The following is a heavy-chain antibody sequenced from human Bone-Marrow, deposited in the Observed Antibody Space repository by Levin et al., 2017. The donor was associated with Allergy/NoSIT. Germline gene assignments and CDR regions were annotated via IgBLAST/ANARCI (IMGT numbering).Heavy chain of an antibody. Sequence: SETLSLTCAVYGGSFSGYYWSWIRQPPGKGLEWIGEINHSGSTNYNPSLKSRVTISVDTSKNQFSLKLSSVTAADTAVYYCAREYHYWGQGTLVTVSS. CDR2: INHSGST. V-gene: IGHV4-34*01. D-gene: IGHD2-2*01. CDR3: AREYHY. J-gene: IGHJ4*02. CDR1: GGSFSGYY.